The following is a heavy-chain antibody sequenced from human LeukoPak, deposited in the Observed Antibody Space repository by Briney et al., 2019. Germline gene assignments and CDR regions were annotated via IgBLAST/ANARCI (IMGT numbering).Heavy chain of an antibody. CDR2: ISGSTGST. D-gene: IGHD2-21*01. Sequence: GGSLRLSCAASGFTFSSYAISWVRQAPGKGLEWVSGISGSTGSTYYVDSVKGRFTISRDNSKNTLYLQMNSLRAEDTAVYYCAKQKGVCWYSEEDYWGQGTLVTVSS. V-gene: IGHV3-23*01. CDR1: GFTFSSYA. J-gene: IGHJ4*02. CDR3: AKQKGVCWYSEEDY.